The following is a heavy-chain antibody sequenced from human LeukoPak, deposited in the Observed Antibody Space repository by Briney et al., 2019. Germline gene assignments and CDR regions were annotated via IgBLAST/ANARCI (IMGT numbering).Heavy chain of an antibody. CDR3: ARTSGESTAALRAPFDY. CDR2: ISSSSGYK. CDR1: GFTFSSYS. Sequence: PGGSLPLSCAVSGFTFSSYSMTWVRPAPGKGLGWVSSISSSSGYKYYADSVKGRFTISRDNAKNSLYLQMDSLRAEDAAVYYCARTSGESTAALRAPFDYWGQGTLATVSS. J-gene: IGHJ4*02. V-gene: IGHV3-21*01. D-gene: IGHD6-6*01.